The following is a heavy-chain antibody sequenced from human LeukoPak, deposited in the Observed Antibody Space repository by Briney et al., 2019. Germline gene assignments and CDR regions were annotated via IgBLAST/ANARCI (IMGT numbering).Heavy chain of an antibody. Sequence: GASVKVSCKASGYTFTGYYMHWVRQAPGQGLEWMGWFSPNGGGTNYAQNFQDRVTMTRDTSLSTAYMELSSLRSDDTAVYYRATGNYSSGWYPLDYWGQGTLVTVSS. CDR2: FSPNGGGT. CDR1: GYTFTGYY. CDR3: ATGNYSSGWYPLDY. J-gene: IGHJ4*02. D-gene: IGHD6-19*01. V-gene: IGHV1-2*02.